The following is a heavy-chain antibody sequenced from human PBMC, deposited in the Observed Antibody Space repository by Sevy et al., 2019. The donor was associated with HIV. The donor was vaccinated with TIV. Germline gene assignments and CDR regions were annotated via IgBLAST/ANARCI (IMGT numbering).Heavy chain of an antibody. CDR2: IRYDGSTK. J-gene: IGHJ3*01. Sequence: GGSLRLSCAASGFTFSRYGMHWIRQAPGKGLEWVAFIRYDGSTKYYAESVKGRFIISRDNSKDTLYLQMNSLRGDDTSLYYCAKGLGMVQGALLSDDVWGQGTMVTVSS. D-gene: IGHD3-10*01. CDR1: GFTFSRYG. V-gene: IGHV3-30*02. CDR3: AKGLGMVQGALLSDDV.